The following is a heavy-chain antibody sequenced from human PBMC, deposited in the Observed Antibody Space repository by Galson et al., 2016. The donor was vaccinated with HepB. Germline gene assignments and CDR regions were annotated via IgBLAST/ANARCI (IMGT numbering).Heavy chain of an antibody. CDR3: ATQWRS. V-gene: IGHV3-11*01. J-gene: IGHJ4*02. Sequence: SLRLSCAASGFSLSDYSMNWLRQAPGKGLEWISYIGYGGTPTYYADSVKGRFTISRDNAKSSLYLEMNSLRAEDTAVYYCATQWRSWGQGTLVTVSS. CDR1: GFSLSDYS. CDR2: IGYGGTPT. D-gene: IGHD2-8*01.